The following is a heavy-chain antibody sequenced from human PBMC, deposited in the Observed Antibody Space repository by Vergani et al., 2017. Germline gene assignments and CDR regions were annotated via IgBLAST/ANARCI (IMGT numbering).Heavy chain of an antibody. CDR3: ARPFYGGKPLVD. V-gene: IGHV1-69*01. J-gene: IGHJ4*02. CDR1: GGTFSSYT. Sequence: QVQLVQSGAEVKKPGSSVKVSCKASGGTFSSYTISWVRQAPGQGLEWMGGIIPIFGTANDAQKFQGRVTITADESTSTAYMELRSLRCEDTAVYDCARPFYGGKPLVDWGQGTLVTVSS. D-gene: IGHD4-23*01. CDR2: IIPIFGTA.